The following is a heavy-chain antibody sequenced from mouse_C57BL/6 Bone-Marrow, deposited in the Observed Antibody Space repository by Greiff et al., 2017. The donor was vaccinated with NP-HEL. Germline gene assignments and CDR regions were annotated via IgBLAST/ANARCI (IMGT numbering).Heavy chain of an antibody. CDR3: ARSGRLPPWFAY. V-gene: IGHV1-22*01. CDR1: GYTFTDYN. CDR2: INPNNGGT. Sequence: EVQLQESGPELVKPGASVKMSCKASGYTFTDYNMHWVKQSHGKSLEWIGYINPNNGGTSYNQKFKGKATLTVNKSSSTADMELRSLTSEDSAVYYCARSGRLPPWFAYWGQGTLVTVSA. D-gene: IGHD3-1*01. J-gene: IGHJ3*01.